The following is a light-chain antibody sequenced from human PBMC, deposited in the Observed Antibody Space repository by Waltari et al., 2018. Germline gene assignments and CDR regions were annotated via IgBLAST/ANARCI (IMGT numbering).Light chain of an antibody. V-gene: IGKV2-28*01. CDR1: QSLLHSNGYNY. J-gene: IGKJ2*01. Sequence: DIVMTQSPLSLPVTPGEPASISCRSSQSLLHSNGYNYLDWYLQKPGQSTQPLIYFGSNPAFRVPYRFSGSGSGTDFTLKISRVEAEDVGVYYCMQALQTPRYTFGQGTKLEIK. CDR2: FGS. CDR3: MQALQTPRYT.